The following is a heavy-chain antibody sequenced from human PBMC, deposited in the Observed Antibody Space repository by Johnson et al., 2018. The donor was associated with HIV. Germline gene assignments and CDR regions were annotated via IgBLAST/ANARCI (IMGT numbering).Heavy chain of an antibody. D-gene: IGHD3-22*01. CDR3: ARGLQSLIVVITRGAFNI. CDR1: GFTFSRYA. Sequence: VQLVESGGDLVKPGGSLRLSCEASGFTFSRYAMSWVRQAPGKGLEWVSAISGSGGNTYYADSVKGRFTISRDNSKNTLYLQMNSLRVEDTAVYYCARGLQSLIVVITRGAFNIWGQGTMVTVSS. CDR2: ISGSGGNT. V-gene: IGHV3-23*04. J-gene: IGHJ3*02.